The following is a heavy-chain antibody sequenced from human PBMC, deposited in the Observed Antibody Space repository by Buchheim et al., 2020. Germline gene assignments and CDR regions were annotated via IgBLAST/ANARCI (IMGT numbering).Heavy chain of an antibody. CDR3: AKDRSFFYSSSSGVWDY. J-gene: IGHJ4*02. CDR1: GFTFSSYA. V-gene: IGHV3-23*01. D-gene: IGHD6-6*01. CDR2: ISGSGGST. Sequence: EVQLLESGGGLVQPGGSLRLSCAASGFTFSSYAMSWVRQAPGKGLEWVSAISGSGGSTYYADSVKGRFTISRDNSKNTLYLQMNSLRAKDTAVYYCAKDRSFFYSSSSGVWDYWGQGTL.